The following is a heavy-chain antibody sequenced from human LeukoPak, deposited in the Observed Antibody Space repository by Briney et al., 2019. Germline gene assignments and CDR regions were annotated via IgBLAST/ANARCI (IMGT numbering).Heavy chain of an antibody. Sequence: GASVRVSCKASGYTFTGYYMHWVRQAPGQGLEWMGWINPNSGGTNYAQKFQGRVTMTRDTSISTAYMELSRLRSDDTAVYYCARDPVTTVTELYYYGMDVWGQGTTVTVSS. CDR2: INPNSGGT. CDR1: GYTFTGYY. V-gene: IGHV1-2*02. CDR3: ARDPVTTVTELYYYGMDV. J-gene: IGHJ6*02. D-gene: IGHD4-17*01.